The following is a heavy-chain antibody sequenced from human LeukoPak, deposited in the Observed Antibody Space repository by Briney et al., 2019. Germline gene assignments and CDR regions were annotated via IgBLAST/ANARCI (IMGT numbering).Heavy chain of an antibody. CDR3: AKDAKRVTMIVVVARPRFFDY. CDR2: ISGSGDHT. Sequence: GSLRLSCAASGFTYSNYAMNWVRQAPGKGLELVSGISGSGDHTYYADSVKGRFTISRDTSKNTLYLQMSSLRAEDTAIYYCAKDAKRVTMIVVVARPRFFDYWGQGTRVTVSS. J-gene: IGHJ4*02. D-gene: IGHD3-22*01. CDR1: GFTYSNYA. V-gene: IGHV3-23*01.